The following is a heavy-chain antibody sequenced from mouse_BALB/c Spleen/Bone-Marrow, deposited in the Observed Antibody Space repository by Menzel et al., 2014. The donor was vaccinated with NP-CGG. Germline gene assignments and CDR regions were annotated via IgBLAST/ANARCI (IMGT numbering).Heavy chain of an antibody. Sequence: DLVKPGASVKLSCKASGYTFTSYWINWIKQRPGQGLEWIGRIAPGSGSTYYDEMFKGKARLTVDTSSSTAYIQLSSLSSEDSAVYFCARSYYGRAMDYWGQGTSVTVSS. CDR3: ARSYYGRAMDY. CDR1: GYTFTSYW. V-gene: IGHV1S41*01. J-gene: IGHJ4*01. D-gene: IGHD1-1*01. CDR2: IAPGSGST.